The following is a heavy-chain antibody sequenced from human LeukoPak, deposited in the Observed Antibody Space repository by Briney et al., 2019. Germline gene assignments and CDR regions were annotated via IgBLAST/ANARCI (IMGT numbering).Heavy chain of an antibody. CDR1: GGSISSGGYY. D-gene: IGHD3-10*01. Sequence: PSETLSLTCTVSGGSISSGGYYWSWIRQHPGTGLEWIGYIYYSGSTYYNPSLKSRVTISVDTSKNQFSLKLSSVTAADTAVYYCARGEMVRGVIGWFDPWGQGTLVTVSS. CDR3: ARGEMVRGVIGWFDP. J-gene: IGHJ5*02. V-gene: IGHV4-31*03. CDR2: IYYSGST.